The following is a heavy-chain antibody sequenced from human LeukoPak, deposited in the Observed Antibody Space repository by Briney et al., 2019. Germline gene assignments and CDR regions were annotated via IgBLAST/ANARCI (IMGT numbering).Heavy chain of an antibody. CDR3: ARVYDSSGYYLYY. D-gene: IGHD3-22*01. Sequence: ASVKVSCKASGYTFTSYDINWVRQATGHGLEWMGWMNPNSGNTGYAQKFQGRVTMTRSTSISTAYMELSSLRSEDTAVYYCARVYDSSGYYLYYWGQGTLVTVSS. J-gene: IGHJ4*02. V-gene: IGHV1-8*01. CDR2: MNPNSGNT. CDR1: GYTFTSYD.